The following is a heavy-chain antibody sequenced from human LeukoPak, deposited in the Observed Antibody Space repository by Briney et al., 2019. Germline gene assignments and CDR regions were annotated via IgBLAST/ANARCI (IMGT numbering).Heavy chain of an antibody. V-gene: IGHV3-20*04. CDR2: IDRNGGSI. J-gene: IGHJ4*02. CDR1: GFTSHDYG. Sequence: GGPLRLSCAASGFTSHDYGMSWVRQAPGKGLEWVSGIDRNGGSIGYADSVKGRFTISRDNAKNSLYLQMNSLRAEDTALYYCARAGQYNWNDEKDYWGQGTLVTVSS. CDR3: ARAGQYNWNDEKDY. D-gene: IGHD1-1*01.